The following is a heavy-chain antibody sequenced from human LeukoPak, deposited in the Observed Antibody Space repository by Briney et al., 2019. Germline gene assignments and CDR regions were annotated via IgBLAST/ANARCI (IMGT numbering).Heavy chain of an antibody. CDR3: AREEGATQDAN. J-gene: IGHJ4*02. Sequence: PSETLSLTCTVSGFSISSGYCWAWIRQPPGKGLEWIGSVYHTGGTYYNPSLKSRVTISVDTSRNQFSLRLSSVTAADTAVYYCAREEGATQDANWGQGTLVLVSS. D-gene: IGHD1-26*01. CDR1: GFSISSGYC. V-gene: IGHV4-38-2*02. CDR2: VYHTGGT.